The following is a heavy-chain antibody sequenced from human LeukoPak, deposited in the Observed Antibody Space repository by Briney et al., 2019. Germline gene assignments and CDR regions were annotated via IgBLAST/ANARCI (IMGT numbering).Heavy chain of an antibody. V-gene: IGHV4-34*01. CDR2: INHSGST. CDR1: GGSFRGYY. J-gene: IGHJ4*02. Sequence: SETLSLTCAVYGGSFRGYYWSWIRQPPGEGLEWIGEINHSGSTNYNPSLKSRVTISVDTSKNQFSLKLSSVTAADTAVYYCARRPMVRGVIDYWGQGTQVTVSS. CDR3: ARRPMVRGVIDY. D-gene: IGHD3-10*01.